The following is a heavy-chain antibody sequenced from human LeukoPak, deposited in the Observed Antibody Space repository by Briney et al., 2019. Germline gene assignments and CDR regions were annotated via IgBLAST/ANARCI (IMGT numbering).Heavy chain of an antibody. J-gene: IGHJ4*02. CDR2: INAYNGYT. V-gene: IGHV1-18*01. D-gene: IGHD2-2*01. Sequence: ASVKVSCKASGYTFTSYGINWVRQAPGQGLEWMGWINAYNGYTNYAQKLQGRVTMTTDTSTTTAYIELRSLRSDDTAVYYCAGAQSSQLLSDYWGQGTLVTVSS. CDR3: AGAQSSQLLSDY. CDR1: GYTFTSYG.